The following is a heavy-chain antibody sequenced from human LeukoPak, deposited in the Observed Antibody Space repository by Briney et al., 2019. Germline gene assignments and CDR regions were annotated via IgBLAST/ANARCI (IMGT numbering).Heavy chain of an antibody. CDR1: GFTFSSYG. Sequence: GGSLRLSCAASGFTFSSYGMHWVRQAPGKGLEWVAVIWYDGSNKYYADSVKGRFTISRDNSKNTLYLQMNSLRAEDTAVYYCARGPDYGGILYYYYGMDVWGQGTTVTVSS. CDR3: ARGPDYGGILYYYYGMDV. V-gene: IGHV3-33*01. CDR2: IWYDGSNK. J-gene: IGHJ6*02. D-gene: IGHD4-23*01.